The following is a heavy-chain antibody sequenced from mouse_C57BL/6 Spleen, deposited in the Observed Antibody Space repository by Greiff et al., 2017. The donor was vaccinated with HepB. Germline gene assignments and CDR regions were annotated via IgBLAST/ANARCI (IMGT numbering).Heavy chain of an antibody. D-gene: IGHD3-3*01. CDR2: IRNKANNHAT. CDR3: TRGEGTSLYYYAMDY. Sequence: EVKLEESGGGLVQPGGSMKLSCAASGFTFSDAWMDWVRQSPEKGLEWVAEIRNKANNHATYYAESVKGRFTISRDDSKSSVYLQMNSLRAEDTGIYYCTRGEGTSLYYYAMDYWGQGTSVTVSS. J-gene: IGHJ4*01. V-gene: IGHV6-6*01. CDR1: GFTFSDAW.